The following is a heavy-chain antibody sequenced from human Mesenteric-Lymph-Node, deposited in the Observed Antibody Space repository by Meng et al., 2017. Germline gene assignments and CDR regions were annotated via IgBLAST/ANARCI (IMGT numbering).Heavy chain of an antibody. V-gene: IGHV3-66*01. CDR1: GFTVSSNY. D-gene: IGHD3-10*01. CDR3: ARAPITMVRGVITVGFDY. CDR2: IYSGGST. Sequence: GESLKISCAASGFTVSSNYMSWVRQAPGKGLEWVSVIYSGGSTYYADSVKGRFTISRDNSKNSLYLQMNSLRAEDTAVYYCARAPITMVRGVITVGFDYWGQGTLVTVSS. J-gene: IGHJ4*02.